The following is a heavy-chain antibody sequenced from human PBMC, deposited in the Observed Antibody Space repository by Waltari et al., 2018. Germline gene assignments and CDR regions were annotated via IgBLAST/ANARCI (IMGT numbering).Heavy chain of an antibody. CDR3: VRVGGSIGTVYYFDS. CDR2: IYGGTGTT. J-gene: IGHJ4*02. V-gene: IGHV4-38-2*01. D-gene: IGHD3-16*01. Sequence: QVQLQESGPGLVKPSETLSLICAVSGYSISSGYGWGWIRQPPGKGLEWIGQIYGGTGTTYFNSSLKSLVTVSKDTSKNQFSLKMTSVTAADTAVYYCVRVGGSIGTVYYFDSWGQGVLVTVSS. CDR1: GYSISSGYG.